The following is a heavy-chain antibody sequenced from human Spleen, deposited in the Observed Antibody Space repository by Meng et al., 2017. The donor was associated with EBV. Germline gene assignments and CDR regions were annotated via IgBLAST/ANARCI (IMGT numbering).Heavy chain of an antibody. Sequence: VPLQESGPVLVKPSDPLSLTGNVSGGSMRGYYWTWIRQPPVKGLELVGYIHSSGNTYYPPSLKTRLTMSVDTSKNQFSLKLSSVTAADTAVYYCSRGQGTIMTAGHWFDPWGQGTLVTVSS. D-gene: IGHD3-16*01. V-gene: IGHV4-59*01. CDR1: GGSMRGYY. J-gene: IGHJ5*02. CDR2: IHSSGNT. CDR3: SRGQGTIMTAGHWFDP.